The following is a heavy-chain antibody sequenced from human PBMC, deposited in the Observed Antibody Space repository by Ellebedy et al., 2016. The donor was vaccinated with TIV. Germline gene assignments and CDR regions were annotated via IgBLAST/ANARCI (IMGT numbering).Heavy chain of an antibody. V-gene: IGHV4-4*07. CDR3: ARDLGSGWFDY. J-gene: IGHJ4*02. D-gene: IGHD6-19*01. CDR2: MHSSGST. Sequence: SETLSLTCSVFGGSVSNHYWSWVRQPAATGLEWIGRMHSSGSTNYNPSLRSRLTMSVDTSKNQVSLKVSSVIAADTAVYYCARDLGSGWFDYWGQGTLVTVSS. CDR1: GGSVSNHY.